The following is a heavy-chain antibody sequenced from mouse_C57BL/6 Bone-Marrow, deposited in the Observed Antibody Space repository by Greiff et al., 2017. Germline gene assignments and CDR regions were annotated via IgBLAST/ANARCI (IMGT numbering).Heavy chain of an antibody. CDR2: IYPGGGYP. J-gene: IGHJ4*01. Sequence: VQLQQSGAELVRPGTSVKMSCKASGYTFTHYWIGWAKQRPGHGLEWIGDIYPGGGYPNYNEKFKGKATLTADKSSSTAYMEFSSLTSEDSAIYYCARSDKEYYYAMDYWGQGTSVTVSS. CDR1: GYTFTHYW. CDR3: ARSDKEYYYAMDY. V-gene: IGHV1-63*01.